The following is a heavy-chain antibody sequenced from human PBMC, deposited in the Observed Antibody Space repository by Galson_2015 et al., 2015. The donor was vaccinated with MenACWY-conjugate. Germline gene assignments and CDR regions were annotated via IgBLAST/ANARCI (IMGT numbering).Heavy chain of an antibody. V-gene: IGHV3-7*01. J-gene: IGHJ3*01. CDR3: ARAKEQWLSKTFDL. Sequence: SLRLSCATSGFTFSNSWMGWVRQAPGKGLEWVANIKHDGSGKYYVDSVKGRFIISRDNAKNSLFLQMDSLRAEDTALYYCARAKEQWLSKTFDLWGQGTMVTVSS. D-gene: IGHD6-19*01. CDR2: IKHDGSGK. CDR1: GFTFSNSW.